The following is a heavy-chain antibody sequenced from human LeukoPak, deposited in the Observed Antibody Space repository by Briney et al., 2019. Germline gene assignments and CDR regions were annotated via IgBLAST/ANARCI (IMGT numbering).Heavy chain of an antibody. J-gene: IGHJ4*02. Sequence: GGSLRLSCAASGFTFSSYAMSWVRQAPGKGLEWVSGISGSGGSRYLADYVKGRFTISRDNSKNTLFLQMNSLRAEDTAVYYCAKDVGGGTTSHFDYWGQGNLVTVSS. CDR3: AKDVGGGTTSHFDY. CDR1: GFTFSSYA. D-gene: IGHD1-7*01. CDR2: ISGSGGSR. V-gene: IGHV3-23*01.